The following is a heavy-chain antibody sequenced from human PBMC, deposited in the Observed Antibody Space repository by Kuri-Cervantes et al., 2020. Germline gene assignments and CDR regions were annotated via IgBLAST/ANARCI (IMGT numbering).Heavy chain of an antibody. Sequence: ASVKVSCKASGYTFSNYGISWVRQAPGQGLEWMGWMNPHSGHTGYAQNFQGRVTMTRNTSISTAYMEVSSLRSEDTAVYYCASASTGIAFDIWGQGTMVTVSS. V-gene: IGHV1-8*02. CDR3: ASASTGIAFDI. CDR1: GYTFSNYG. J-gene: IGHJ3*02. D-gene: IGHD1-1*01. CDR2: MNPHSGHT.